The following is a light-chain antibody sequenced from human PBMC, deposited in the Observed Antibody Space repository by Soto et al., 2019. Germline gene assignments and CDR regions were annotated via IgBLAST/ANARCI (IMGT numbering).Light chain of an antibody. J-gene: IGLJ1*01. CDR2: EVS. CDR1: SSDVGGYSY. Sequence: QSVLTQPASVSGSPGQSITISCPGTSSDVGGYSYVSWYQQHPGKAPQLMIYEVSNRPSGVSNRFSGSKSGNTASLTISGLQAEDEGDYYCSSYTSGTTLFVFGTGTKVTVL. CDR3: SSYTSGTTLFV. V-gene: IGLV2-14*01.